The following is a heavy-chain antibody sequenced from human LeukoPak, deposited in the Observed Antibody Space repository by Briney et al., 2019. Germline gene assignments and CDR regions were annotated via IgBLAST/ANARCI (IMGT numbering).Heavy chain of an antibody. CDR1: GFTFSSYA. V-gene: IGHV3-23*01. CDR2: ISGSGGST. D-gene: IGHD6-19*01. Sequence: GGSLRLSCAASGFTFSSYAMSWVRQAPGKGLEWVSTISGSGGSTYYADSVKGRFTISRDNSKNTLYLQMNSLRAEDTAVYYCAQLGGEIAVDITFDYWGQGTLVTVSS. J-gene: IGHJ4*02. CDR3: AQLGGEIAVDITFDY.